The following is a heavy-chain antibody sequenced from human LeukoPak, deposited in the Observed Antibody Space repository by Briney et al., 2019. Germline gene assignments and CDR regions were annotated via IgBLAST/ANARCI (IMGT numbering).Heavy chain of an antibody. CDR2: IWYDGSNK. Sequence: GGSLRLSCAASGFTFSSYGMHWVRQAPGKGLEWVAVIWYDGSNKYYADSVKGRFTISRDNSKNTLYLQMNSLRAEDTAVYYCARDPSNYGFYYYYYYMDVGGKGTTVTVSS. D-gene: IGHD4-11*01. CDR1: GFTFSSYG. CDR3: ARDPSNYGFYYYYYYMDV. J-gene: IGHJ6*03. V-gene: IGHV3-33*01.